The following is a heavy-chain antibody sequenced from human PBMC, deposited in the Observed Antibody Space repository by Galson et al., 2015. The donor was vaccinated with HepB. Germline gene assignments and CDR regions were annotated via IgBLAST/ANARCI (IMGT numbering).Heavy chain of an antibody. J-gene: IGHJ6*02. CDR1: GFPFSSYG. Sequence: SLRLSCAVSGFPFSSYGMHWVRQAPGKGLEWVAVISNDGSNRNYADSVKGRFTISRDNSKKTLYVQMNRLRPEDTAVYYCVKEGLNYYGMDVWGPGTTVTVSS. V-gene: IGHV3-30*18. CDR2: ISNDGSNR. CDR3: VKEGLNYYGMDV.